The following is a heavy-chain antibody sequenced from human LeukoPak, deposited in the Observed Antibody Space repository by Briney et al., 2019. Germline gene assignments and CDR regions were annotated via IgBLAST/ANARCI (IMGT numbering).Heavy chain of an antibody. V-gene: IGHV3-21*01. D-gene: IGHD1-1*01. Sequence: KPGGSLRLSCAASGFTFSSYSMNWVRQAPGKGLEWVSSISSSSSYIYYADSVKGRFTISRDNAKNSLYLQMYSLRAEDTAVYYCARLQLGYNFDYWGQGTLVTVSS. J-gene: IGHJ4*02. CDR2: ISSSSSYI. CDR1: GFTFSSYS. CDR3: ARLQLGYNFDY.